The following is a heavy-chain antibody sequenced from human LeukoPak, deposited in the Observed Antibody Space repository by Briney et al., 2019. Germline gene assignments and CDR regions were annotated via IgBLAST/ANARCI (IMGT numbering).Heavy chain of an antibody. CDR3: ARDGKNLNWFDP. V-gene: IGHV3-11*01. J-gene: IGHJ5*02. CDR1: GFTFSDYC. CDR2: ISSSGSTI. D-gene: IGHD1-1*01. Sequence: GGSLRLSYAASGFTFSDYCMSWIRQAPGKGLEWVSYISSSGSTIYYADSVKGRFTISRDNAKNSLYLQMNSLRAEDTAVYYCARDGKNLNWFDPWGQGTLVTVSS.